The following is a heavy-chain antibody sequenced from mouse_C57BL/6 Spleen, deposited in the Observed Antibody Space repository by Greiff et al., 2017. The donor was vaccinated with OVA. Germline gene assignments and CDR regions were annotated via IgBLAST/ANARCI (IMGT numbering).Heavy chain of an antibody. Sequence: EVHLVESEGGLVQPGGSMKLSCTASGFTFSDYYMAWVRQAPEKGLEWVANINYDGSSTYYLDSLKSRFIISRDNAKNILYLQMSSLKSEDTATYYWARVITTVVATRYFDYWGQGTTLTVSS. CDR3: ARVITTVVATRYFDY. CDR1: GFTFSDYY. V-gene: IGHV5-16*01. D-gene: IGHD1-1*01. J-gene: IGHJ2*01. CDR2: INYDGSST.